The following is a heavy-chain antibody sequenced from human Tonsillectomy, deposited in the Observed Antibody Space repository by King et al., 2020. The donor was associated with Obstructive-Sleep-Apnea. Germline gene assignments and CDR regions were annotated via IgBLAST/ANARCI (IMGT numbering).Heavy chain of an antibody. D-gene: IGHD3-16*01. CDR3: AGTYECAY. CDR2: ISTSGDNT. V-gene: IGHV3-23*04. Sequence: VQLVESGGGLVQPGGSLRLSCAASGFTFSSYAMTWVRQAPGKGLEWVSTISTSGDNTYYADSVKGRFTISRDHSKNTLYLQVNSLRAEDTAIYYCAGTYECAYWGQGTLVTVSS. J-gene: IGHJ4*02. CDR1: GFTFSSYA.